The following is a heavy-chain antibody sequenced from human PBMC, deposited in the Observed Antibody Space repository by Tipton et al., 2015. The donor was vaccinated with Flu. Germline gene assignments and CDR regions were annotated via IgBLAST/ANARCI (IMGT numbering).Heavy chain of an antibody. CDR3: DRHIAAAAFFDY. D-gene: IGHD6-13*01. Sequence: TLSLTCAVSGGSISSGGYSWSWIRQPPGKGLEWIGYIYHSGSSYYNPSLKSRVTMSVDKSKNQFSLNLNSVTAADTAVYYCDRHIAAAAFFDYWGQGVLVTVSS. V-gene: IGHV4-30-2*01. CDR2: IYHSGSS. CDR1: GGSISSGGYS. J-gene: IGHJ4*01.